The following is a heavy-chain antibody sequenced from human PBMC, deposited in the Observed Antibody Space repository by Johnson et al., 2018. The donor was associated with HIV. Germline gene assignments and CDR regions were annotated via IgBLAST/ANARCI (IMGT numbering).Heavy chain of an antibody. Sequence: VQLVESGGGLVQPGGSLRLSCAASGFTFSSYDMHWVRQATGKGLEWVANIKQDGSEKYYVDSVKGRFTISRNNVQNSMLLQMNSLRADDTAVYFCVRRMVVGYVAFDIWGQGTMVTVSS. CDR2: IKQDGSEK. V-gene: IGHV3-7*02. CDR1: GFTFSSYD. CDR3: VRRMVVGYVAFDI. J-gene: IGHJ3*02. D-gene: IGHD2-21*01.